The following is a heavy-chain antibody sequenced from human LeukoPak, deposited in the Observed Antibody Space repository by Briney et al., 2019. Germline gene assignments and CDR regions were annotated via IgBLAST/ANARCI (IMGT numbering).Heavy chain of an antibody. V-gene: IGHV1-69*13. CDR3: AKHAGITIFGVAPSYYFDY. CDR1: GYTFTSYG. D-gene: IGHD3-3*01. CDR2: IIPIFGTA. Sequence: SVKVSCKAAGYTFTSYGITWVRQAPGQGPEWMGGIIPIFGTANYAQKFQGRVTITADESTSTAYMELSSLRSEDTAVYYCAKHAGITIFGVAPSYYFDYWGQGTLVTVSS. J-gene: IGHJ4*02.